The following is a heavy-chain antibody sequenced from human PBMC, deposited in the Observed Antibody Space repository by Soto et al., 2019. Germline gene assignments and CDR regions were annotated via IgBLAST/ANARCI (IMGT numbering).Heavy chain of an antibody. CDR2: IYYSGST. CDR3: ASPEYSSSPGGHNYGMDV. J-gene: IGHJ6*02. V-gene: IGHV4-39*01. Sequence: SETLSLTCTVSGGSISSSSYYWGWIRQPPGKGLEWIGSIYYSGSTYYNPSLKSRVTISVDTSKNQFSLKLSSVTAADTAVYYCASPEYSSSPGGHNYGMDVWGQGTTVTVSS. CDR1: GGSISSSSYY. D-gene: IGHD6-6*01.